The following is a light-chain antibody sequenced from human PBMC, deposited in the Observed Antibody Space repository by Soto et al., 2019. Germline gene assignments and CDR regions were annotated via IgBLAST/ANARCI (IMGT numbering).Light chain of an antibody. CDR2: GNN. V-gene: IGLV1-40*01. CDR3: QSYDSNLVGLV. CDR1: NSNIGADYG. Sequence: QSVLTQPPSVSGAPGQRDTISCTGTNSNIGADYGVQWYQQFPGTAPKLLIYGNNNRPSGVSDRFSGSKSATSASLAITGLQPGDEADYYCQSYDSNLVGLVFGAGTKLTVL. J-gene: IGLJ3*02.